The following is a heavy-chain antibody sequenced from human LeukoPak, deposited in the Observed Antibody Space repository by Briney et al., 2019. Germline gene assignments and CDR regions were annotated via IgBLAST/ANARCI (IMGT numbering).Heavy chain of an antibody. Sequence: GGSLRLSCAASGFTFSNFWMHWVRQAPGMGLVWVSQINPDGTDTLYADSAKGRFTISRDNAKNTLYLQMNSLRAEDTAVYYCAKGSHFAFDNWGQGILVTVSS. CDR3: AKGSHFAFDN. CDR2: INPDGTDT. D-gene: IGHD2-21*01. J-gene: IGHJ4*02. CDR1: GFTFSNFW. V-gene: IGHV3-74*01.